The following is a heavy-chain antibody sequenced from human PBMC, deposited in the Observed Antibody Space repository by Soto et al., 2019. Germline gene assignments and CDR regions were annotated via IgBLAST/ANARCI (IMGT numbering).Heavy chain of an antibody. V-gene: IGHV3-49*03. J-gene: IGHJ6*03. Sequence: GGSLRLSCTASGFTFGDYAMSWFRQAPGKGLEWVGFIRSKAYGGTTEYAASVKGRFTISRDDSKSIAYLQMNSLKTEDTAVYYCTRDLTLWDQTPGVGSSNYYYYMDVWGKGTTVTVSS. CDR1: GFTFGDYA. CDR3: TRDLTLWDQTPGVGSSNYYYYMDV. CDR2: IRSKAYGGTT. D-gene: IGHD6-6*01.